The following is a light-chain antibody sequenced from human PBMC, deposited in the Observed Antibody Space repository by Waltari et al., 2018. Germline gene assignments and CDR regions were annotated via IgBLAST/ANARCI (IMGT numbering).Light chain of an antibody. CDR1: KLGNKY. CDR2: QDS. Sequence: SYELTQPPSVSVSPGQTASITCSGDKLGNKYVCWYQQKPGQSPVLVIYQDSKRPSGSPERFSGSNSGNTATLTIGGTQAMDEADYYCQAWDSNTGVFGGGAKLTVL. V-gene: IGLV3-1*01. J-gene: IGLJ3*02. CDR3: QAWDSNTGV.